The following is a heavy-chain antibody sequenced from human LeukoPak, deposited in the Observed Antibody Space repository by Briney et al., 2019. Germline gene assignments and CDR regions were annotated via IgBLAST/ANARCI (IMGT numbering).Heavy chain of an antibody. D-gene: IGHD4-17*01. CDR1: GFTFSSYA. J-gene: IGHJ4*02. CDR3: AKDESDIAVTSHY. V-gene: IGHV3-23*01. Sequence: GGSLRLSCAASGFTFSSYAMGWVRQVPGKGLEWVSAISGSGGSTYYADSVKGRFTISRDNSKNTLYLQMNSLRAEDTAVYYCAKDESDIAVTSHYWGQGTLVTVSS. CDR2: ISGSGGST.